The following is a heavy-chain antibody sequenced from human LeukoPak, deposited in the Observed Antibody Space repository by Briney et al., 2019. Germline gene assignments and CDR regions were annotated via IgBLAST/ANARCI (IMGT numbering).Heavy chain of an antibody. CDR1: XXTLRNYG. J-gene: IGHJ4*02. CDR3: AKRGVVIRVILVGFHKAAYYFDS. D-gene: IGHD3-22*01. CDR2: ISDSAGGT. Sequence: GGXLRLSCXXSXXTLRNYGXSWVRQAPGKGLEWVAGISDSAGGTDYADSVRGRFTISRDNPKNTVYMEMNRLRGEDTAVYFCAKRGVVIRVILVGFHKAAYYFDSWGQGALVTVSS. V-gene: IGHV3-23*01.